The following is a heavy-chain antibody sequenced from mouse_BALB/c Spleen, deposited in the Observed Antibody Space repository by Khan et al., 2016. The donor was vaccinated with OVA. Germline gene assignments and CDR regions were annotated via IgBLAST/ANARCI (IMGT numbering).Heavy chain of an antibody. Sequence: QVQLQQSGPGLVQPSQSLSITCTVSGFSLTIYGIHWVRQSPGKGLEWLGVIWSGGRTDYNAAFISRLSITKDDSKNQVFFKVNSLQADDTAIYYCARHSYRYDCTYWGQGTLVTVSA. D-gene: IGHD2-14*01. CDR1: GFSLTIYG. V-gene: IGHV2-2*01. J-gene: IGHJ3*01. CDR3: ARHSYRYDCTY. CDR2: IWSGGRT.